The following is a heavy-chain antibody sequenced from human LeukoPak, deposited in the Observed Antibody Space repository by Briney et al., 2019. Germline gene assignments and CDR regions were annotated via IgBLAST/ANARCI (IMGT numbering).Heavy chain of an antibody. CDR1: GGSISSYY. J-gene: IGHJ5*02. Sequence: SETLSLTCTVSGGSISSYYWSWIRQPPGKGLEWIGYIYYSGSTNYNPSLKSRVTISVHTSKNQFSLKLSSVTAADTAVYYCARLDDWFDPWGQGTLVTVSS. CDR3: ARLDDWFDP. CDR2: IYYSGST. V-gene: IGHV4-59*08.